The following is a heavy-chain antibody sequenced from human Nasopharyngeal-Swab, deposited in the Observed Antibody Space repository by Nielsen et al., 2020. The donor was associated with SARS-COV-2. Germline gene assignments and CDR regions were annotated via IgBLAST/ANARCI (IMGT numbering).Heavy chain of an antibody. CDR1: GFTFSNAW. D-gene: IGHD3-22*01. Sequence: GGSLRLSCAASGFTFSNAWMSWVRQAPGKGLEWVGRIKSKTDGGTTDYAAPVKGRFTISRDDSKNTLYLQMNSLKTEDTAAYYCTTTLYYYDSSGYSNDAFDIWGQGTMVTVSS. CDR3: TTTLYYYDSSGYSNDAFDI. V-gene: IGHV3-15*01. J-gene: IGHJ3*02. CDR2: IKSKTDGGTT.